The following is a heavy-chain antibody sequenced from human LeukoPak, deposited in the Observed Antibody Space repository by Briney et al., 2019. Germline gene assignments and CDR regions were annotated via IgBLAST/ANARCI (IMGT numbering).Heavy chain of an antibody. Sequence: EASVKVSCKASGYTFTSYAMHWVRQAPGQRLEWMGWINAGNGNTKYSQKFQGRVTITRDTSASTAYMELSSLRSEDTAVYYCARELRIGGYSSGWSDAFDIWGQGTMVTVSS. D-gene: IGHD6-19*01. CDR3: ARELRIGGYSSGWSDAFDI. V-gene: IGHV1-3*01. CDR1: GYTFTSYA. CDR2: INAGNGNT. J-gene: IGHJ3*02.